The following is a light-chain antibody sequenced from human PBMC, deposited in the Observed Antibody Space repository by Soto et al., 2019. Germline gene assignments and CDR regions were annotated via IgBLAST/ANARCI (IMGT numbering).Light chain of an antibody. V-gene: IGLV2-14*01. CDR1: SSDIGSYNF. CDR2: EVS. J-gene: IGLJ2*01. Sequence: QSALTQPASVSGSPGQSITLSCTGASSDIGSYNFVSWYQQHPGKVPKLIIYEVSHRPSGISNRFSGSKSGNTASLTISGLQSEDEADYYCSSYTTSSSVLFGVWTKVTVL. CDR3: SSYTTSSSVL.